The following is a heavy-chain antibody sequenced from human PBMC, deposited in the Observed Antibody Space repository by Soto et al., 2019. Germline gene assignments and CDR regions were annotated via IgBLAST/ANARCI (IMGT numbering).Heavy chain of an antibody. Sequence: PGGSLRLSCAASGFTFSSYAMSWVRQAPGKGLEWVSAISGSGGSTYYADSVKGRFTISRDNSKNTLYLQMNSLRAEDTAVYYCAKDKLHNSGYVQRLVPPLFDYWGQGTLVTVSS. V-gene: IGHV3-23*01. CDR1: GFTFSSYA. CDR3: AKDKLHNSGYVQRLVPPLFDY. J-gene: IGHJ4*02. D-gene: IGHD5-12*01. CDR2: ISGSGGST.